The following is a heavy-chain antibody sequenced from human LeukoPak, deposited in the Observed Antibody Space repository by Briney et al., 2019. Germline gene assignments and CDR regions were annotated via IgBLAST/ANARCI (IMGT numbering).Heavy chain of an antibody. V-gene: IGHV1-18*01. J-gene: IGHJ3*02. CDR3: ARDHIGGNAFDI. Sequence: VASVKVSCKASGYTFTSYGINWVRQAPGQGLEWMGWSSAYNGNTNYAQKLQGRVTMTTDTSTSTAYMELRSLTSDDTAMFYCARDHIGGNAFDIWGQGTMVTVSS. CDR2: SSAYNGNT. CDR1: GYTFTSYG. D-gene: IGHD5-12*01.